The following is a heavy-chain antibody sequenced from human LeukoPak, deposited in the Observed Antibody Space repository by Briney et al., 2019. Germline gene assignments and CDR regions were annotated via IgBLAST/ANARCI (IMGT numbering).Heavy chain of an antibody. CDR3: ARQHIVVVTARFGFDY. J-gene: IGHJ4*02. V-gene: IGHV4-39*01. CDR2: IYYSGST. D-gene: IGHD2-21*02. Sequence: AETLSLTCTVSGGSISSSSYYWGWILQPPGKGLEWIGSIYYSGSTYYNPSLKSRVTISVDTSKNQFSLKLSSVTAADTAVYYCARQHIVVVTARFGFDYWGQGTLVTVSS. CDR1: GGSISSSSYY.